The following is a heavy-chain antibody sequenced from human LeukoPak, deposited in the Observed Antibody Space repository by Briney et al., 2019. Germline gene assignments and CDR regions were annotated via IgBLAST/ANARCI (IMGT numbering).Heavy chain of an antibody. CDR1: GFTFSSYS. Sequence: GGSLRLSCAASGFTFSSYSMNWVRQAPGKGLEWVSYISSGSSTIYYADSVKGRFTISRDNAKNSLYLQMNSLRDEDTAVYFCARDAFKGGGWPLDYWGQGTLVTVSS. V-gene: IGHV3-48*02. D-gene: IGHD6-19*01. J-gene: IGHJ4*02. CDR2: ISSGSSTI. CDR3: ARDAFKGGGWPLDY.